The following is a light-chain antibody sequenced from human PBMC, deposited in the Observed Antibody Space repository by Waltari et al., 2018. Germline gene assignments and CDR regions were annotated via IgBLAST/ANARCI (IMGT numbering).Light chain of an antibody. CDR2: AAS. J-gene: IGKJ4*01. Sequence: DIQMTQSPSSLSASVGDRVTITCRASQDISNYLAWFQQKPGKAPKSLISAASSLQSGVPSKFSGSGSGTDFTLTISSLQAEDFATYYCHQYNSYPLTFGGGTKVEIK. CDR1: QDISNY. CDR3: HQYNSYPLT. V-gene: IGKV1-16*02.